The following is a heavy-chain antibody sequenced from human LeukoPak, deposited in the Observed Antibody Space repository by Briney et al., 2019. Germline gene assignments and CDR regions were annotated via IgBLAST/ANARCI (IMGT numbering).Heavy chain of an antibody. J-gene: IGHJ4*02. V-gene: IGHV4-34*01. Sequence: SETLSLTCAVSGGSFRGYYWNWIRQPPRKGLEWIGEMNHRGFTNYNPSLNSRVTISVDTSKNQFSLKLSSVTAADTAIYYCAVGSCSGGSCYSDPRDDYWGQGTLVTVSS. CDR2: MNHRGFT. CDR3: AVGSCSGGSCYSDPRDDY. D-gene: IGHD2-15*01. CDR1: GGSFRGYY.